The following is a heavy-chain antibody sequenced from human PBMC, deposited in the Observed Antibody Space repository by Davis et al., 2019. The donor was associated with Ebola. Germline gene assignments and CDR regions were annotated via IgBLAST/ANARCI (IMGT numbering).Heavy chain of an antibody. CDR3: ARGMGLTALGGLYFYSYAMDV. CDR2: MNPNSGST. J-gene: IGHJ6*04. Sequence: AASVTVSCKASGYTFTSYDINWVRQATGQGLEWMGWMNPNSGSTGYTQKFQGRVTMTRNTSLSTAYMELGSLRSEDTAVYYCARGMGLTALGGLYFYSYAMDVWGKGTTVTVSS. V-gene: IGHV1-8*01. CDR1: GYTFTSYD. D-gene: IGHD4/OR15-4a*01.